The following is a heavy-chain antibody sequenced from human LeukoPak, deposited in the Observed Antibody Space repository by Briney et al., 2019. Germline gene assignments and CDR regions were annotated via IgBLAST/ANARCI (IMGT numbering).Heavy chain of an antibody. Sequence: GGSLRLSCAASGFAFSSYDMHWVRQATGKGLEWVSAIGTAGDTYYPGSVKGRFTISREDAKNSLYLQMNSLRAGDTAVYYCARAYRGYYGSGSYYNDAFDIWGQGTMVTVSS. D-gene: IGHD3-10*01. CDR1: GFAFSSYD. CDR2: IGTAGDT. CDR3: ARAYRGYYGSGSYYNDAFDI. V-gene: IGHV3-13*04. J-gene: IGHJ3*02.